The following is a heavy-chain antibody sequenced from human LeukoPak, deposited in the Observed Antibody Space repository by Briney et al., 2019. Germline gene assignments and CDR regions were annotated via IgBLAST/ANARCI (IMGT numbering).Heavy chain of an antibody. CDR1: GGSSSDTTYY. Sequence: PSETLSLTCTVSGGSSSDTTYYWAWIRQPPGKGLEWIGSIYFSETKYNPSLKSRTTISGDTSKKQFSLKLSSVTAADPAVYYCASPSKLVISRGGFDMWGQGTMVTVSA. CDR2: IYFSET. D-gene: IGHD3-22*01. V-gene: IGHV4-39*01. CDR3: ASPSKLVISRGGFDM. J-gene: IGHJ3*02.